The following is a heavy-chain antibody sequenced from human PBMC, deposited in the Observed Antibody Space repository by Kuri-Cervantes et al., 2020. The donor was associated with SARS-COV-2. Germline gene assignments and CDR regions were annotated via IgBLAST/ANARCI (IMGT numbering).Heavy chain of an antibody. V-gene: IGHV3-49*04. J-gene: IGHJ5*02. CDR3: TRAASGWTLDL. Sequence: GESLKISCTASGFTFGDYAMTWVRQAPGKGLEWVGFIRARAYGGTTEYAASVRGRFTISRDDSKSIAYLQMNSLETEDTAVYYCTRAASGWTLDLWGQGTLVTVSS. D-gene: IGHD6-19*01. CDR2: IRARAYGGTT. CDR1: GFTFGDYA.